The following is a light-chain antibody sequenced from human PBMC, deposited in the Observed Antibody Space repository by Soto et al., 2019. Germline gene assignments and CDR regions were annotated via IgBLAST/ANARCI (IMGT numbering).Light chain of an antibody. Sequence: ATWVTQPPSSFTACTADCFSITYRATQDIGTYLAWYQQIPGKAPKLLIYDASTLQTGVPSRFSGSGSGTDFTLTISDLQSEDFGTYYCQQVYNYPRTFGQGTKVEIK. CDR3: QQVYNYPRT. CDR1: QDIGTY. J-gene: IGKJ1*01. CDR2: DAS. V-gene: IGKV1-8*01.